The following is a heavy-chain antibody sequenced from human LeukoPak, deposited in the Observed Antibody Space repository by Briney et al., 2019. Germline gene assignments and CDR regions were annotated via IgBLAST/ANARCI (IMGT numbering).Heavy chain of an antibody. CDR2: VYSSGSL. CDR3: AREGGGFDY. Sequence: PSETLSLTCTVSGYSISSGYYWAWIRQPPGRQLEWIGSVYSSGSLYYNPSLKSRVTILVDTSKNQFSLKLSSVTAADTAVYYCAREGGGFDYWGQGTLVTVSS. J-gene: IGHJ4*02. D-gene: IGHD3-16*01. V-gene: IGHV4-38-2*02. CDR1: GYSISSGYY.